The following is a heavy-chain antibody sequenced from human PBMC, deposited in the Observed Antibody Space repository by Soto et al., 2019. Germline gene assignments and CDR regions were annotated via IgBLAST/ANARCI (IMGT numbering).Heavy chain of an antibody. CDR1: GGSISSSSDY. CDR3: GTGRGGTERQGRGWFDF. J-gene: IGHJ4*02. V-gene: IGHV4-39*01. Sequence: QLLLQESGPGLVKPSETLSLTCTVSGGSISSSSDYWGCIRQPPGKGLEWIGNIYYSGRTYYNPSHKSRGTISVDTSNNQKSLKLGNVITTDTAVYYGGTGRGGTERQGRGWFDFWGQGTLVTSSS. CDR2: IYYSGRT. D-gene: IGHD1-26*01.